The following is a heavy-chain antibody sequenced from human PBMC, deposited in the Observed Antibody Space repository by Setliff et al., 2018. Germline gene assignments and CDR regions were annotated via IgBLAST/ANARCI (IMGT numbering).Heavy chain of an antibody. V-gene: IGHV1-69*13. J-gene: IGHJ6*03. D-gene: IGHD5-18*01. CDR3: ASHFLTVMKYYYYMDV. Sequence: SVKVSCKASGGTFSSYAISWVRQAPGQGLEWMGGIIPILGTPNRSQKFQGRVTITADESTSTAYMELSGLTSEDTAVYYCASHFLTVMKYYYYMDVWGKGTTVTVSS. CDR2: IIPILGTP. CDR1: GGTFSSYA.